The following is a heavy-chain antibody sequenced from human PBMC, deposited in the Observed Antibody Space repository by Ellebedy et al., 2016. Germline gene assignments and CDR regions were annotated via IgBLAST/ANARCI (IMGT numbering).Heavy chain of an antibody. CDR1: GGSISSGDYY. CDR3: ARVGYGDNFDY. CDR2: IYYSGST. Sequence: LRLXXTVSGGSISSGDYYWSWIRQPPGKGLEWIGYIYYSGSTYYNPSLKSRVTISVDTSKNQFSLKLSSVTAADTAVYYCARVGYGDNFDYWGQGTLVTVSS. V-gene: IGHV4-30-4*01. J-gene: IGHJ4*02. D-gene: IGHD4-17*01.